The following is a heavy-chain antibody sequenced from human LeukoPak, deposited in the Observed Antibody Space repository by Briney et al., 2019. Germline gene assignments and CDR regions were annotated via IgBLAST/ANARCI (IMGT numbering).Heavy chain of an antibody. J-gene: IGHJ4*02. V-gene: IGHV3-11*06. Sequence: KPGGSLRLSCAASGSTFSDYYMSWIRQAPGKGLEWISYISSSSSYTNYADSVKGRFTISRDNAKNSLYLQMNSLRAEDTAVYYCARDRPIGYCTSTSCLRNDYWGQGALVTVSS. CDR2: ISSSSSYT. CDR1: GSTFSDYY. D-gene: IGHD2-2*01. CDR3: ARDRPIGYCTSTSCLRNDY.